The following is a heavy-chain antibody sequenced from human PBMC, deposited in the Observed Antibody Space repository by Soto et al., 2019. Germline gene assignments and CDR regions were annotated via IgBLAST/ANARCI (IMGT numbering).Heavy chain of an antibody. CDR3: ARDRSYYDSSGSYSPPY. CDR2: ISGSAGST. D-gene: IGHD3-22*01. CDR1: GFTFSSYA. J-gene: IGHJ4*02. V-gene: IGHV3-23*01. Sequence: PGGSLRLSCAASGFTFSSYAMSWVRQAPGKGLEWVSAISGSAGSTYYADSVKGRFTISRDNSKNTLYLQMNSLRAEDTAVYYCARDRSYYDSSGSYSPPYWGQGTLVTVSS.